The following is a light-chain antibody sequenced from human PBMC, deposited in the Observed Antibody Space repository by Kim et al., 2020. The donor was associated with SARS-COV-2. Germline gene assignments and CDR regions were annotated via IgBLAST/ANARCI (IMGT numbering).Light chain of an antibody. V-gene: IGLV2-11*01. Sequence: GQSVTLSCTGTSSDVGGYNYVSWYQQHPGKAPKLMIYDVSKWPSGVPDRFSGSKSGNTASLTISGLQAEDEADYYCCSYAGSFTVVFGGGTQLTVL. J-gene: IGLJ2*01. CDR2: DVS. CDR3: CSYAGSFTVV. CDR1: SSDVGGYNY.